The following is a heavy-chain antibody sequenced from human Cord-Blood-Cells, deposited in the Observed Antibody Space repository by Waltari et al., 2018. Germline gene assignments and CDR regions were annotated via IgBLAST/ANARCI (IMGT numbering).Heavy chain of an antibody. CDR2: ISSSGRTI. CDR1: GFTFSSYE. CDR3: ARVPYCSSTSCYAGGWFDP. V-gene: IGHV3-48*03. D-gene: IGHD2-2*01. J-gene: IGHJ5*02. Sequence: EVQLVESGGGLVQPGGSLRLSCAASGFTFSSYEMNWVRQDPGKGLEWVSYISSSGRTIYDADSVKGRFTISRDNAKNSLYLQMNSLRAEDTAVYYCARVPYCSSTSCYAGGWFDPWGQGTLVTVSS.